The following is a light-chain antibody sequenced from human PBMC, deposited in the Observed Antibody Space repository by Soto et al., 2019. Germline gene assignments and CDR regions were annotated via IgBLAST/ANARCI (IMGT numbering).Light chain of an antibody. CDR2: GAS. CDR3: QQYGSSPFT. V-gene: IGKV3-20*01. J-gene: IGKJ3*01. CDR1: QSVNNNY. Sequence: EIGLTQSPGTLALSPGERATLSCRASQSVNNNYLTWYQQKRGQAPRLLIHGASSRATGIPDRFSGSGSGTDFTLTISRMEAEDFAVYYCQQYGSSPFTFGPGTKVGIK.